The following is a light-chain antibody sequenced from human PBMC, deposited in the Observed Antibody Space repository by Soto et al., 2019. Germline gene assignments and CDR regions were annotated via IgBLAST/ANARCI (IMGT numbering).Light chain of an antibody. Sequence: DIQMTQSPSNLSASVGDRVTITCRASQSISSWLAWYQQKPGKVPKLLIYDASSLQSGVPSRFSGSGSGTELTLTFSSLQLDDSSTYFCQQYNTSPLTFGGGTKVEI. V-gene: IGKV1-5*01. J-gene: IGKJ4*01. CDR2: DAS. CDR3: QQYNTSPLT. CDR1: QSISSW.